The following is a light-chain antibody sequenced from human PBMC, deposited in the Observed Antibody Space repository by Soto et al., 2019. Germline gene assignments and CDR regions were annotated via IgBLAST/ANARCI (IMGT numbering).Light chain of an antibody. J-gene: IGKJ4*01. CDR2: DAS. CDR3: QQYYSYSPLT. CDR1: QSISSW. V-gene: IGKV1-5*01. Sequence: DIQMTQSPSTLPASVGDRVTITCRASQSISSWLAWYQQKPGKAPKLLIYDASSLESGVPSRFSGSGSGTEFTLTISSLQPDDFTTYYCQQYYSYSPLTFGGGTKVDIK.